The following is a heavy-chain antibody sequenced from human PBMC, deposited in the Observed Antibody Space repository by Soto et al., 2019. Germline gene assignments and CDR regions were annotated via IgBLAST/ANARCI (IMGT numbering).Heavy chain of an antibody. CDR1: GFTFSDYS. CDR2: ISGSGSYI. Sequence: EVQLVESGGGLVKPGESLRVSCAASGFTFSDYSMNWVRQAPGKGLEWVSSISGSGSYIYYADSVKGRFTISRDSAKNSLYLQMNSLRAEDTAVYYCARDRDILTGYYDYYYYGMDVWGQGTAVTVSS. J-gene: IGHJ6*02. D-gene: IGHD3-9*01. CDR3: ARDRDILTGYYDYYYYGMDV. V-gene: IGHV3-21*01.